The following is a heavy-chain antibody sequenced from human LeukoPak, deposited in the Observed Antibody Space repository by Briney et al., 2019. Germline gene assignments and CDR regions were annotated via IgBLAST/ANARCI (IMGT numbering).Heavy chain of an antibody. CDR1: GGSFSGYY. V-gene: IGHV4-34*01. J-gene: IGHJ4*02. Sequence: SETLSLTCAVYGGSFSGYYWSWIRQPPGKGLEWIGEINHSGSTNYNPSLKSRVTISVDTSKNQFSLKLSSVTAADTAVYYCARDIGNYYDYIYHYYYDYWGQGSLVTVSS. D-gene: IGHD3-22*01. CDR2: INHSGST. CDR3: ARDIGNYYDYIYHYYYDY.